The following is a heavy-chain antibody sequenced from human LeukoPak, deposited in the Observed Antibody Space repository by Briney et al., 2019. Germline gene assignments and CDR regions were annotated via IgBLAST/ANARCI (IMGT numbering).Heavy chain of an antibody. CDR1: GYTFTSYA. V-gene: IGHV7-4-1*02. J-gene: IGHJ3*02. CDR3: AREGPYDILTNDAFDI. D-gene: IGHD3-9*01. Sequence: ASVKVSCKASGYTFTSYAINWVRQAPGQGLEWMGWINTNTGNPTYAQGFTGRFVFSLDTSVSTAYLQISSLKAEDTAVYYCAREGPYDILTNDAFDIWGQGTMVTVSS. CDR2: INTNTGNP.